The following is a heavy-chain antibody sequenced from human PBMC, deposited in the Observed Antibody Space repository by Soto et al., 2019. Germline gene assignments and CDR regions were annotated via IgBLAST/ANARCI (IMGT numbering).Heavy chain of an antibody. D-gene: IGHD2-2*01. CDR2: ITGSGGNT. CDR1: GFTFTSYA. V-gene: IGHV3-23*01. Sequence: GGSLRLSCAASGFTFTSYALSWVRQAPGRGLEWVSAITGSGGNTYYADFVKGRFTISRDNSKNTLYLQMGSLRAEDTAVYYCAKPNLNCSSTSCYDYWGQGTLVTVSS. CDR3: AKPNLNCSSTSCYDY. J-gene: IGHJ4*02.